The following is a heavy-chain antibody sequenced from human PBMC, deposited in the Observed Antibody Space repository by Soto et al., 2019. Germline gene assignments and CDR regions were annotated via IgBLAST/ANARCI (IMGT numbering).Heavy chain of an antibody. CDR1: GFTFSNYA. J-gene: IGHJ4*02. D-gene: IGHD6-13*01. V-gene: IGHV3-23*01. Sequence: EVQLLESGGGLVQPGGSLRLSCAASGFTFSNYAVTWVRQAPGKGLEWVSNISGSGGSIYYADSVKGRFTISRDNSKNTLYLQMNSLRAEDTAVYYCAKDQGSSWYEIDYWGQGTLVTVSS. CDR2: ISGSGGSI. CDR3: AKDQGSSWYEIDY.